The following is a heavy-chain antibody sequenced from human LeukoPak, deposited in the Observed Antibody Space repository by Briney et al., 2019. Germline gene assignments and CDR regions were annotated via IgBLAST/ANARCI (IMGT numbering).Heavy chain of an antibody. Sequence: ASVKVSCKASGYTLTSYGISWVRQAPGQGLEWMGWISAYNGNTNYAQKLQGRVTMTTDTSTSTAYMELRSLRSDDTAVYYCARGPSRLARFGELLPLGYWGQGTLVTVSS. CDR1: GYTLTSYG. D-gene: IGHD3-10*02. CDR3: ARGPSRLARFGELLPLGY. CDR2: ISAYNGNT. J-gene: IGHJ4*02. V-gene: IGHV1-18*01.